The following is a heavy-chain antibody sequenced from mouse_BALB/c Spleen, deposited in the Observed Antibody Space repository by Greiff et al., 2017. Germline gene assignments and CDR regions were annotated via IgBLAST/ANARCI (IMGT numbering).Heavy chain of an antibody. CDR3: ASPYGNYAMDY. J-gene: IGHJ4*01. D-gene: IGHD2-10*02. V-gene: IGHV5-6-5*01. Sequence: EVMLVESGGGLVQPGGSRKLSCAASGFTFSSYAMSWVRQTPEKRLEWVASISSGGSTYYPDSVKGRFTISRDNARNILYLQMSSLRSEDTAMYYCASPYGNYAMDYWGQGTSVTVSS. CDR2: ISSGGST. CDR1: GFTFSSYA.